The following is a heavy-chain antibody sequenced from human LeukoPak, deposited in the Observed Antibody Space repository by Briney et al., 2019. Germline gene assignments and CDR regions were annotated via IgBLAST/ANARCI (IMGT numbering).Heavy chain of an antibody. V-gene: IGHV3-23*01. D-gene: IGHD4-17*01. CDR1: GFTFSSYA. Sequence: GGSLRLSCAASGFTFSSYAMSWVRQAPGKGLEWVSAISGSGGSTYYADSVKGRFTISRDNSKNTLYLQMNSLRAEDTAVYYCAKDYRALDYSDPVDAFDIWGQGTMVTVSS. CDR2: ISGSGGST. CDR3: AKDYRALDYSDPVDAFDI. J-gene: IGHJ3*02.